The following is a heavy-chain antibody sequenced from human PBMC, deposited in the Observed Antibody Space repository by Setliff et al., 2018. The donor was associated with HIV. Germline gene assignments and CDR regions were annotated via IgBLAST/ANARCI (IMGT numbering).Heavy chain of an antibody. Sequence: SVKVSCKASGGTFNSYAFSWVRQAPGQGLEWMAGIMPIFGTVSHTQKFQGRVRLSTDESTNTVYMELTSLRSEDTAVYYCASGENLQPRMDVWGQGTTVTVSS. CDR3: ASGENLQPRMDV. CDR1: GGTFNSYA. V-gene: IGHV1-69*05. J-gene: IGHJ6*02. CDR2: IMPIFGTV. D-gene: IGHD5-18*01.